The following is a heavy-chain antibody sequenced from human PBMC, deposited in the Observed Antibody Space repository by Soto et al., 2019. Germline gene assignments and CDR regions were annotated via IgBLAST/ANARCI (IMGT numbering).Heavy chain of an antibody. CDR1: GGSFSGYY. CDR2: INHSGST. Sequence: QVQLQQWGAGLLKPSETLSLTCAVYGGSFSGYYWSWIRQPPGKGLEWIGEINHSGSTNYNPSLKSRVTISVDTFKNQFSLKLSSLTAADTAVYYCARGQSSLLLDCWGQGVLVTVSS. V-gene: IGHV4-34*01. J-gene: IGHJ4*02. D-gene: IGHD2-8*02. CDR3: ARGQSSLLLDC.